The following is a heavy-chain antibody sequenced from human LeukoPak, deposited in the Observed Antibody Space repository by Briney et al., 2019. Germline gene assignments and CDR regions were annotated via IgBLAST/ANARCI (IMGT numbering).Heavy chain of an antibody. D-gene: IGHD3-22*01. J-gene: IGHJ4*02. V-gene: IGHV4-34*01. Sequence: SETLSLTCAVYGGSFSGYYWSWIRQPPGKGLEWIGEINHSGSTNYNPSLESRVTISVDTSKNQFSLKLSSVTAADTAVYYCASNYYDSSGYYINGYWGQGTLVTVSS. CDR1: GGSFSGYY. CDR2: INHSGST. CDR3: ASNYYDSSGYYINGY.